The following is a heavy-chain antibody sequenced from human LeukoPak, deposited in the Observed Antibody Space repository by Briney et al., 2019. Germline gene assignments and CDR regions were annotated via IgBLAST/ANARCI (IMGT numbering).Heavy chain of an antibody. J-gene: IGHJ4*02. CDR2: IWYDGSNK. CDR3: AKGVVRFLEWSPPDY. Sequence: PGRSLRLSCAASGFTFSSYGMHWVRQAPGKGLEWVAVIWYDGSNKYYAGSVKGRFTISRDNSKNTLYLQMNSLRAEDTAVYYCAKGVVRFLEWSPPDYWGQGTLVTVSS. CDR1: GFTFSSYG. D-gene: IGHD3-3*01. V-gene: IGHV3-33*06.